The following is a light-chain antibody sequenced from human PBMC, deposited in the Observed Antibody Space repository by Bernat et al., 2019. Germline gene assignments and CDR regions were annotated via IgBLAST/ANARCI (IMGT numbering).Light chain of an antibody. Sequence: QSALTQPASVSGSPGQSITISCTGASSDVVNYDLVSWYQQHPGKVPKLMIYEVSKRPSGVSARFSGSNSGNTASLTISGLQAEDEADYYCCSDGGSRRVFGGGTKVTVL. V-gene: IGLV2-23*02. CDR1: SSDVVNYDL. CDR2: EVS. CDR3: CSDGGSRRV. J-gene: IGLJ3*02.